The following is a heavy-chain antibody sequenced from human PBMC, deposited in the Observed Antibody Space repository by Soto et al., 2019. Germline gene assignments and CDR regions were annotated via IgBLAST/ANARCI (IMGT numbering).Heavy chain of an antibody. V-gene: IGHV3-23*01. CDR3: AKVRYNSGWVFDY. Sequence: EVQLLESGETLVQPGGSLRLSCAASAFTFSTYAMSWVRQAPGKGLEWVSGISGSGVNTYYADSVEGRFTISRDNSKNTLYLQMNSLRGEDAAVYYCAKVRYNSGWVFDYWGQGTLVTVSS. D-gene: IGHD6-19*01. J-gene: IGHJ4*02. CDR1: AFTFSTYA. CDR2: ISGSGVNT.